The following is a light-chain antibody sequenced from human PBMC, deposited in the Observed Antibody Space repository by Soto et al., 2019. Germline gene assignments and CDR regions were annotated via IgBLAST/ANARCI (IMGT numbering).Light chain of an antibody. V-gene: IGLV1-51*02. Sequence: QAVVTQPPSVSAAPGQKVTISCSGSSANIGNSDVSWYQHLRGTAPKLLIYEDNKRPSGIPDRFSASKSGASATLGITGLQTGDEADYYCGTWVSSLSAWVFGGGTQLTVL. CDR1: SANIGNSD. J-gene: IGLJ2*01. CDR2: EDN. CDR3: GTWVSSLSAWV.